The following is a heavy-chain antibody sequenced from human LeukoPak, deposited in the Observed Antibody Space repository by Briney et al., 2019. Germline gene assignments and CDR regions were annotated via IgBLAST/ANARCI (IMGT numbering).Heavy chain of an antibody. CDR1: GGSISSGSYY. D-gene: IGHD1-7*01. CDR2: IYTSGST. CDR3: ARVYNWNSSGLGAPRD. V-gene: IGHV4-61*02. J-gene: IGHJ4*02. Sequence: PSETLSLTCTVSGGSISSGSYYWSWIRQPAGKGLEWIGRIYTSGSTYYNPSLKSRVTISVDTSKNQFSLKLSSVTAADTAVYYCARVYNWNSSGLGAPRDWGRGTLVTVSS.